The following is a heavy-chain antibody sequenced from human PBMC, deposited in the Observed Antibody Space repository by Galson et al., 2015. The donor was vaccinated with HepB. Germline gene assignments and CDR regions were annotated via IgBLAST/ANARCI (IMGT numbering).Heavy chain of an antibody. V-gene: IGHV4-39*01. CDR1: GGSISSSSSY. CDR2: IYYSGNT. CDR3: ARLHYFGSESHYNDYYYYGMDV. J-gene: IGHJ6*02. Sequence: ETLSLTCTASGGSISSSSSYWGWIRQPPGKGLAFIGNIYYSGNTFYNPSLWGRVTISVDTSKNKFSLKLRSVTAADTALYYCARLHYFGSESHYNDYYYYGMDVWGQGTTVTVSS. D-gene: IGHD3-10*01.